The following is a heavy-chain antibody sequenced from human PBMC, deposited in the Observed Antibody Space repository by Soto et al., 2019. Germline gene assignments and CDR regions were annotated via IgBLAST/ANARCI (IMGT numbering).Heavy chain of an antibody. CDR1: GGSISSYY. CDR3: ARRWGSAADY. V-gene: IGHV4-59*08. CDR2: IYYSGST. J-gene: IGHJ4*02. Sequence: QVQLQESGPGLVKPSETLSLTCTVSGGSISSYYWSWIRQPPGKGLEWIGYIYYSGSTNYNPSLKSGVTISVDTSKNRFALKLSSVTAADTAVYYCARRWGSAADYWGQGTLVTVSS. D-gene: IGHD2-15*01.